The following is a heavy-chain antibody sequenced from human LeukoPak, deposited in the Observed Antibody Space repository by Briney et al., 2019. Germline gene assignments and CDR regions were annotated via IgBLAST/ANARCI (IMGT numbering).Heavy chain of an antibody. CDR1: GFTFSSYS. J-gene: IGHJ4*02. D-gene: IGHD5-12*01. CDR2: ISSSSSYI. Sequence: GGSLRLSCAASGFTFSSYSMNWVRQAPGKGLEWVSSISSSSSYIYYADSVKGRFTISRDNAKNSLYLQMNSLRAEDTAVYYCAREQRGYSGYEIDYWGQGTLVTVSS. V-gene: IGHV3-21*01. CDR3: AREQRGYSGYEIDY.